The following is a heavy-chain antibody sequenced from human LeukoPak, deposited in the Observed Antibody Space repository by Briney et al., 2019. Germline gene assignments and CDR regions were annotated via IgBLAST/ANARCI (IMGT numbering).Heavy chain of an antibody. CDR3: SAGSWGAFDI. D-gene: IGHD1-26*01. V-gene: IGHV3-9*03. CDR1: GFTFDDYA. CDR2: ISWNSGSI. J-gene: IGHJ3*02. Sequence: GGSLRLSCAASGFTFDDYAMHWVRQAQGKGLEWVSGISWNSGSIGYADSVKGRFTISRDNAKNSLYLQMNSLRAEDMALYYCSAGSWGAFDIWGQGTMVTVSS.